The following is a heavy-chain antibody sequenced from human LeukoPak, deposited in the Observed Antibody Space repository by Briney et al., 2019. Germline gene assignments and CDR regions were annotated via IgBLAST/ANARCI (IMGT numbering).Heavy chain of an antibody. D-gene: IGHD6-13*01. CDR3: GRGGIAAAASGIDY. J-gene: IGHJ4*02. CDR2: IYQNGNT. V-gene: IGHV4-30-2*01. Sequence: SQTLSLTCAVSGGSISSGGYSWSWIRQPPGKGLEWIGYIYQNGNTYYNPSLKSLVTISVDRSKNQFSLNLSSVTAADTAVYYCGRGGIAAAASGIDYWGQGTLVAVSS. CDR1: GGSISSGGYS.